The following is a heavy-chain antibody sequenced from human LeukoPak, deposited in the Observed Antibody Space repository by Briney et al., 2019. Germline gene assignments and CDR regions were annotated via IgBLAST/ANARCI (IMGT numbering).Heavy chain of an antibody. CDR3: AKGHGDWGGNYLDH. Sequence: PTGGSLRLSCIASGFTFTHYAMTWVRQAPGKGLEWVSDISASGSTIHYADSVKGRFTVSRDNSKNTVFLEMISLRVEDTALYHCAKGHGDWGGNYLDHWGQGAQVTVSS. CDR2: ISASGSTI. J-gene: IGHJ4*02. V-gene: IGHV3-23*01. CDR1: GFTFTHYA. D-gene: IGHD4-17*01.